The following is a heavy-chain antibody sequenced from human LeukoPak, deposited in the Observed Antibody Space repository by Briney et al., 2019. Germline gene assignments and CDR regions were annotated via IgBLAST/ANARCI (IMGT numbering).Heavy chain of an antibody. D-gene: IGHD3-22*01. V-gene: IGHV1-2*02. CDR2: INPNSGGT. Sequence: ASVKVSCKASGYTFTSYYMHWVRQARGQGLEWMGWINPNSGGTNYAQKFQGRVTMTRDTSISTAYMELSRLRSDDTAVYYCARGGRYYYDSSGEGNFDIWGQGTMVTVSS. CDR1: GYTFTSYY. CDR3: ARGGRYYYDSSGEGNFDI. J-gene: IGHJ3*02.